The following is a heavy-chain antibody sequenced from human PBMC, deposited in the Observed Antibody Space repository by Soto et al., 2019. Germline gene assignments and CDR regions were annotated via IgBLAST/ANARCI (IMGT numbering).Heavy chain of an antibody. CDR3: AHRRTYYVFWGNPNWFDP. CDR1: GFSLSTSGVG. Sequence: SGPTLVKPTQTLTLTCTFSGFSLSTSGVGVGWIRQPPGKALEWLALIFWDDDKRDNPSLKSRLTITNDTSKNQVVLTKTNMDPVDTATYYCAHRRTYYVFWGNPNWFDPWGQGTLVTVSS. D-gene: IGHD3-3*01. CDR2: IFWDDDK. V-gene: IGHV2-5*02. J-gene: IGHJ5*02.